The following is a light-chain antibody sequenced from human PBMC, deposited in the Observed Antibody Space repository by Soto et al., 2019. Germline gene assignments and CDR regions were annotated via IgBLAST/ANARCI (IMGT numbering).Light chain of an antibody. CDR3: QQYNNLPPST. CDR2: GAS. V-gene: IGKV3-15*01. CDR1: QSVSSN. Sequence: EIVMTQSPATLSVSPGERATLSCRASQSVSSNLAWYQQKPGQAPRLLIYGASTRATGIPARFSGSGSGTEFPLTISSLQSEDFAVYYCQQYNNLPPSTFGQGTKLEIK. J-gene: IGKJ2*02.